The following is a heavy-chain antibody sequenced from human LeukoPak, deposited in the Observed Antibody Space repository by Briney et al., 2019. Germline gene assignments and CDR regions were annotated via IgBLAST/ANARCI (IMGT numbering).Heavy chain of an antibody. Sequence: PGGSLRLSCAASGFTFSSYSMSWVRQAPGKWLEWVSSISSSSSYIYYADSVKGRFTISRDNAKNSLYLQMNSLRAEDTAVYYCARDPRYSSGWYRGGNWFDPWGQGTLVTVSS. CDR1: GFTFSSYS. CDR3: ARDPRYSSGWYRGGNWFDP. D-gene: IGHD6-19*01. J-gene: IGHJ5*02. V-gene: IGHV3-21*01. CDR2: ISSSSSYI.